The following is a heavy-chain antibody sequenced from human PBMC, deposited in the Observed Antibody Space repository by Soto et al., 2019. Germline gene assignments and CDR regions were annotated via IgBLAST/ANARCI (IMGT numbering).Heavy chain of an antibody. CDR3: ARGNHRWLQLWYFDL. J-gene: IGHJ2*01. V-gene: IGHV1-69*12. CDR1: GGTFSSYT. Sequence: QVQLVQSGAEVKKPGSSVTVSCKASGGTFSSYTISWVRQAPGQGLEWMGGIIPIFGTANYAQKLQGRVTITADEATSTASMELRSLRSEDTAVYYCARGNHRWLQLWYFDLWGRGTLVTVSS. CDR2: IIPIFGTA. D-gene: IGHD5-12*01.